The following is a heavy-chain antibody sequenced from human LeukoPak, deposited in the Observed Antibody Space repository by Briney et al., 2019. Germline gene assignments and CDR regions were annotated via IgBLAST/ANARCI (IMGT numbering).Heavy chain of an antibody. CDR2: ISAYNGNT. CDR1: GYTFTSYG. D-gene: IGHD6-13*01. J-gene: IGHJ4*02. CDR3: ARGHSSSWYRSFDY. Sequence: GASVKVSCKASGYTFTSYGISWVRQAPGQGLEWMGWISAYNGNTNFAQKLQGRVTMTTDTSTSTAYMELRSLRSDDTAVYCCARGHSSSWYRSFDYWGQGTLVTVSS. V-gene: IGHV1-18*01.